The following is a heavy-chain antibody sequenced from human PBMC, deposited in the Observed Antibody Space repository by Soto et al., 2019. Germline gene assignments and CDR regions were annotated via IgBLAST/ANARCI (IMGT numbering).Heavy chain of an antibody. V-gene: IGHV4-59*08. Sequence: QVQLQESGPGLVKPSETLSLTCTVSGASISDSYWAWIRQPPGKGLEYIGHISYTGSTNYSPSLQSRVTMSVDTSKNQFPLKLTSVTAADTAVYYCARHATGGTYPLDYWGQGTLVTVS. J-gene: IGHJ4*02. CDR2: ISYTGST. CDR3: ARHATGGTYPLDY. D-gene: IGHD1-26*01. CDR1: GASISDSY.